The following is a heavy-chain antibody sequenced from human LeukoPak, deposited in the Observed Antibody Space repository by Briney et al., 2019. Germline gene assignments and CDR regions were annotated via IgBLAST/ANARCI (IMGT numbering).Heavy chain of an antibody. J-gene: IGHJ4*02. CDR2: INPSGGST. CDR3: AKSSSWYSYDY. CDR1: GYTFTSYY. Sequence: ASVNVSCKASGYTFTSYYMHWVRQAPGQGLEWMGIINPSGGSTSYAQKFQGRVSMTRDTSTSTVYMELSSLRSEDTAVYYCAKSSSWYSYDYWGQGTLVTVSS. D-gene: IGHD6-13*01. V-gene: IGHV1-46*01.